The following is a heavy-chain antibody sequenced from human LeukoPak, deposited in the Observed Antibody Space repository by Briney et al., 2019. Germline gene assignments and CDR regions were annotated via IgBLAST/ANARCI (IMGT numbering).Heavy chain of an antibody. D-gene: IGHD1-20*01. CDR3: ARAYNWRTFFH. Sequence: GGSLRLSCAASGFTFSSYAISWVRQAPGQGLEWMGGIIPIFGTANYAQKFQGRVTITADESTSTAYMELSSLRSEDTAVYYCARAYNWRTFFHWGQGTLVTVSS. CDR1: GFTFSSYA. J-gene: IGHJ4*02. CDR2: IIPIFGTA. V-gene: IGHV1-69*01.